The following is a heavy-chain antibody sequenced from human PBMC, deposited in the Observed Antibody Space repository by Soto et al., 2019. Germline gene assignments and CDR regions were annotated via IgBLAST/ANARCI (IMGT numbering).Heavy chain of an antibody. CDR3: ARDRPHAWLDP. CDR2: INPDDGGT. CDR1: GYTLSDYY. J-gene: IGHJ5*02. V-gene: IGHV1-46*01. Sequence: QVQLVQSGADVKEPGASVKVSCKASGYTLSDYYIQWVRQAPGQGLEWVAMINPDDGGTRYAQRCQGRVTVTRDTSTSTVYMEMSNLRSEDTALYYCARDRPHAWLDPWGQGTLVTVSS.